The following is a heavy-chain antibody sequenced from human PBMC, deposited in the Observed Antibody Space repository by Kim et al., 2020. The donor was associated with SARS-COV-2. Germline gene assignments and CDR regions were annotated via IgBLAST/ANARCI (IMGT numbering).Heavy chain of an antibody. D-gene: IGHD1-1*01. V-gene: IGHV1-18*01. Sequence: ASVKVSCKASGYTFTSYGISWVRQAPGQGLEWMGWISAYNGNTNYAQKLQGRVTMTTDTSTSTAYMELRSLRSDDTAVYYCARDFTGTTDSGHYYYYMDVWGKGTTVTVSS. CDR3: ARDFTGTTDSGHYYYYMDV. J-gene: IGHJ6*03. CDR2: ISAYNGNT. CDR1: GYTFTSYG.